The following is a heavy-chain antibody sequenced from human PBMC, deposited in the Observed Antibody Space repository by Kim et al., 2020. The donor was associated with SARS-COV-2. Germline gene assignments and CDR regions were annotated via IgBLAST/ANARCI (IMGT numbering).Heavy chain of an antibody. D-gene: IGHD3-22*01. CDR2: ISAYNGNT. CDR3: ARDYYDSSGSTPPFDY. CDR1: GYTFTSYG. Sequence: ASVKVSCKASGYTFTSYGISWVRQAPGQGLEWMGWISAYNGNTNYAQKLQGRVTMTTDTSTSTAYMELRSLRSDDTAVYYCARDYYDSSGSTPPFDYWGQGTLVTVSS. J-gene: IGHJ4*02. V-gene: IGHV1-18*01.